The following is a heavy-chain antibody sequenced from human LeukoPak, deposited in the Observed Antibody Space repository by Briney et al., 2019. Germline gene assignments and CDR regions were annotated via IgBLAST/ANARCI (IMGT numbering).Heavy chain of an antibody. V-gene: IGHV3-30*01. D-gene: IGHD3-10*01. CDR1: GFTFSSYA. J-gene: IGHJ5*02. Sequence: GGSLRLSCAASGFTFSSYAMHGVRQAPGKGLEWVAVISYDGSNKYYADSVKGRFTISRDNSKNTLYLQMNSLRAEDTAVYYCARDRVRGANNWFDPWGQGTLVTVSS. CDR2: ISYDGSNK. CDR3: ARDRVRGANNWFDP.